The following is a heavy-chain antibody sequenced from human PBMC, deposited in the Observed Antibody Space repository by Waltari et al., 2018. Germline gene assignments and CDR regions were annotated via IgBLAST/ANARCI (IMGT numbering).Heavy chain of an antibody. CDR3: ATTSGIAAAFDY. D-gene: IGHD6-13*01. J-gene: IGHJ4*02. CDR2: IYHSGST. Sequence: QVQLQESGPGLVKPSETLSLTCAVSGYSISSGYYWGWIRQPPGKGLEWIGSIYHSGSTYYNPSLKSRVTISVDTSKNQFSLKLSSVTAADTAVYYCATTSGIAAAFDYWGQGTLVTVSS. V-gene: IGHV4-38-2*01. CDR1: GYSISSGYY.